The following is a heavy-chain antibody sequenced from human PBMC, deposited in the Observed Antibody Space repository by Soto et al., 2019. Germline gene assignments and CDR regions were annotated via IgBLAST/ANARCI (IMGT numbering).Heavy chain of an antibody. Sequence: GGSLRLSCAASGFTFSSYGMHWVRQAPGKGLEWVAVIWYDGSNKYYADSVKGRFTISRDNSKNTLYLQMNSLRAEDTAVYYCARDGIAARYCYFFYMDVWGKGTTVTVSS. D-gene: IGHD6-6*01. CDR3: ARDGIAARYCYFFYMDV. V-gene: IGHV3-33*08. CDR2: IWYDGSNK. CDR1: GFTFSSYG. J-gene: IGHJ6*03.